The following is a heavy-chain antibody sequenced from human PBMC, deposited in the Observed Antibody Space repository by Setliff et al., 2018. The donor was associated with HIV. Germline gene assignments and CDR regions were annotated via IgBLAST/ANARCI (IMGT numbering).Heavy chain of an antibody. D-gene: IGHD2-8*01. Sequence: PSETLSLTCTGSGGSMNNYYGTWIRQPPGKGLEWIGYIYTSGSTKYNPSLKSRVTISLDTSKNQFSLKLTSVTAASTSFYYFARHANGPYGPFGYLLYFDYWGLGTLVTVSS. J-gene: IGHJ4*02. CDR1: GGSMNNYY. CDR3: ARHANGPYGPFGYLLYFDY. CDR2: IYTSGST. V-gene: IGHV4-4*09.